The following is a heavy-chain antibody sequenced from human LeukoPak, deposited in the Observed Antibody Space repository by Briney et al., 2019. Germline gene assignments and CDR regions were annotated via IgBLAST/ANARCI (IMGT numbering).Heavy chain of an antibody. Sequence: PGGSLRLSCTASGFTFSSFAMNWVRQAPGKGLEWVSSISSSSSYIYYADSVKGRFTISRDNAKNSLYLQMNSLRAEDTAVYYCARGYGPPPYYFDYWGQGTLVTVSS. CDR1: GFTFSSFA. CDR2: ISSSSSYI. V-gene: IGHV3-21*01. J-gene: IGHJ4*02. CDR3: ARGYGPPPYYFDY. D-gene: IGHD1-14*01.